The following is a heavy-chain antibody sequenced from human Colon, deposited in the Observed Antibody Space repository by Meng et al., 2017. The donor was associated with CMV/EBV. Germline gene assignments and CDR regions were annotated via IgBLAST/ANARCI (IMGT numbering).Heavy chain of an antibody. Sequence: QVHLVQSGAEMREPGASVTVSCKASGYTFSGYLIHWVRQAPGQGLEWMGWINPYSGDTIYAQKFEVGVTMTRDASITTAYLELSSLKSDDTAVYYCGTFGGDFDYWGQGTLVTVSS. CDR3: GTFGGDFDY. CDR1: GYTFSGYL. J-gene: IGHJ4*02. V-gene: IGHV1-2*02. D-gene: IGHD3-3*01. CDR2: INPYSGDT.